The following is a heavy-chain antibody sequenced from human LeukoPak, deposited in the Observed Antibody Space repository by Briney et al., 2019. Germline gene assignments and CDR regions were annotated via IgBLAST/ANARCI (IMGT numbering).Heavy chain of an antibody. Sequence: KPSQTLSLTCTVSGGSISGGSYYWSWIRQPAWKGLEWIGRIYTSGSTNYNPSLKSRVTISVDTSKNQFSLKLSSVTAADTAVYYCARDRGRGYCSSTSCYTPPKWFDPWGQGTLVTVSS. CDR3: ARDRGRGYCSSTSCYTPPKWFDP. CDR1: GGSISGGSYY. J-gene: IGHJ5*02. D-gene: IGHD2-2*02. V-gene: IGHV4-61*02. CDR2: IYTSGST.